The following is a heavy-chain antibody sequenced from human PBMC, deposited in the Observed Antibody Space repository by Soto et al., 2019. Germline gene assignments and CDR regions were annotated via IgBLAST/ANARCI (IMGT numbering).Heavy chain of an antibody. V-gene: IGHV1-69*13. CDR3: ATSIAAPPSYYYYYYYMDV. CDR2: IIPIFGTA. CDR1: GGTFSSYA. D-gene: IGHD6-6*01. J-gene: IGHJ6*03. Sequence: GASVKVSCKASGGTFSSYAISWVRQAPGQGLEWMGGIIPIFGTANYAQKFQGRVTITADESTSTAYMELSSLRSEDTAVYYCATSIAAPPSYYYYYYYMDVWGKGTTVTVSS.